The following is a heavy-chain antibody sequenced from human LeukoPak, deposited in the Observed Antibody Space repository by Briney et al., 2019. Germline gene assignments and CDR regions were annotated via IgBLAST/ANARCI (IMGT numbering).Heavy chain of an antibody. CDR3: VRDSYGSGTYFSAH. D-gene: IGHD3-10*01. Sequence: GGSLRLSCVASGFTFSTYSMNWVRQAPGKGLEWVSYICTISNTHYADSVKGRFTISRDNAKNSLFLQMNSLRAEDTAVYYCVRDSYGSGTYFSAHWGQGTLVTVSS. J-gene: IGHJ4*02. V-gene: IGHV3-48*01. CDR2: ICTISNT. CDR1: GFTFSTYS.